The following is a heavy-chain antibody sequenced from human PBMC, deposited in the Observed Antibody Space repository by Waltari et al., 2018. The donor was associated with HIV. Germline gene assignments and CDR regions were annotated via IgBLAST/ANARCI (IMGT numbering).Heavy chain of an antibody. CDR2: ISWNSRSV. CDR3: AKEDGPFGDILTGHFAFDY. Sequence: EVQLVESGGGLVQPGRSLRLSCAASGFKFDDYAIHWVRQAPGKGLEWVSCISWNSRSVAYAASVNDRFSVSRDNAKTSVSLQIHSLRTEDTALYYCAKEDGPFGDILTGHFAFDYWGQGVLVTVSS. CDR1: GFKFDDYA. J-gene: IGHJ4*02. D-gene: IGHD3-9*01. V-gene: IGHV3-9*01.